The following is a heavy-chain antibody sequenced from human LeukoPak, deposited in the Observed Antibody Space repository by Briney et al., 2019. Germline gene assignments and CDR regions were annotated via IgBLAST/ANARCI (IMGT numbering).Heavy chain of an antibody. D-gene: IGHD3-10*01. J-gene: IGHJ4*02. CDR3: ARGNILRGVKTPPYFDY. CDR1: GYSFTSYW. V-gene: IGHV5-51*01. CDR2: IYPGDSDT. Sequence: GESLKISCKGSGYSFTSYWIGWVRQMPGKGLEWMGIIYPGDSDTRYSPSFQGQVTISADKSISTAYLQWSSLKASDTAMYYCARGNILRGVKTPPYFDYWGQGTLVTVSS.